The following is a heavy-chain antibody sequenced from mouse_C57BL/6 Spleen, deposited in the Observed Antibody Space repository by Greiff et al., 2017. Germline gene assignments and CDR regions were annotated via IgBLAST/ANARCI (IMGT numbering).Heavy chain of an antibody. CDR1: GYAFSSSW. Sequence: VQLQQPGAELVKPGASVKISCKASGYAFSSSWMNWVKQRPGKGLEWIGRIYPGDGDTNYNGKFKGKATLTADKSSSTAYMQLSSLTSEDSAVYFCARSSYGSYAMDYWGQGTSVTVSS. V-gene: IGHV1-82*01. J-gene: IGHJ4*01. CDR2: IYPGDGDT. CDR3: ARSSYGSYAMDY. D-gene: IGHD2-1*01.